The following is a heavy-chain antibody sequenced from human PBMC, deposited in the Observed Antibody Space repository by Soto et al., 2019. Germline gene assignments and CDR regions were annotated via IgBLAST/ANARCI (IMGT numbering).Heavy chain of an antibody. V-gene: IGHV1-18*01. CDR1: GYTFTSYG. J-gene: IGHJ4*02. Sequence: ASVKVSCKASGYTFTSYGISWVRQAPGQGLEWMGWISAYNGNTNYAQKLQGRVTMTTDTSTSTAYVELRSLRSDDTAVYYCAREGYYYDSSGYSNFDYWGQGTLVTVSS. D-gene: IGHD3-22*01. CDR3: AREGYYYDSSGYSNFDY. CDR2: ISAYNGNT.